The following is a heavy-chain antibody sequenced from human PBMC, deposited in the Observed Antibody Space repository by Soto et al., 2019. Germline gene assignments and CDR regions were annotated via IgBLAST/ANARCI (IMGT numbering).Heavy chain of an antibody. V-gene: IGHV1-3*01. J-gene: IGHJ5*02. D-gene: IGHD2-2*01. CDR2: INAGDGKI. CDR3: ATVPRYPFDVVQVPAVMFDDSFDP. CDR1: GYIFTKYA. Sequence: QVRLVQSGAQVRTPGASVKISCKASGYIFTKYAMHWVRQASGQGFEWMGWINAGDGKIKYSQQLKGRGTLTSDTSANTSSMGLSSLSFEDTAVYYCATVPRYPFDVVQVPAVMFDDSFDPWGQGTLVTVAS.